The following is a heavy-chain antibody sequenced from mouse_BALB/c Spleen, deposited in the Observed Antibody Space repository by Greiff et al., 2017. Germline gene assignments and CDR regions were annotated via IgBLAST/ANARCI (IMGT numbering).Heavy chain of an antibody. D-gene: IGHD1-1*01. CDR1: GFTFSSYG. V-gene: IGHV5-6*01. Sequence: EVQVVESGGDLVKPGGSLKLSCAASGFTFSSYGMSWVRQTPDKRLEWVATISSGGSYTYYPDSVKGRFTISRDNAKNTLYLQMSSLKSEDTAMYYCARPGYGSSEGYFDVWGAGTTVTVSS. CDR2: ISSGGSYT. J-gene: IGHJ1*01. CDR3: ARPGYGSSEGYFDV.